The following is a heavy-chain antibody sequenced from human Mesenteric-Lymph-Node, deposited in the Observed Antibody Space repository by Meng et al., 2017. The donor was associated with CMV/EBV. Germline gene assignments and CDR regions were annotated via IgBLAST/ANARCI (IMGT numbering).Heavy chain of an antibody. D-gene: IGHD4-17*01. J-gene: IGHJ6*02. V-gene: IGHV3-15*01. CDR2: IKSKTDGGTK. CDR3: AKASTVTDYYYYGMDV. Sequence: RGSLRLSCAASGFTFSNAWMSWVRQAPGKGLEWVGRIKSKTDGGTKDYAAPVKGRFTISRDDSKNTLYLQMNSLKTEDTAVYYCAKASTVTDYYYYGMDVWGQGTTVTVSS. CDR1: GFTFSNAW.